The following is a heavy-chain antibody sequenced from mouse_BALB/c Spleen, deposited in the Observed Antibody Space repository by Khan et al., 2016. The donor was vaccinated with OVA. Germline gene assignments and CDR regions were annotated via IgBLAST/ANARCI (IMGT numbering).Heavy chain of an antibody. CDR2: ILPGSGNT. D-gene: IGHD2-2*01. CDR1: GYTFSSYW. V-gene: IGHV1-9*01. CDR3: ARGGYGGFAY. Sequence: QVQLQQSGAELMKPGASVKISCKATGYTFSSYWIEWVKQRPGHGLEWIGDILPGSGNTNYNEKFRGKATFTADTSSNTAYMQLSSLTSEDSAVYDCARGGYGGFAYWGQGTLVTVSA. J-gene: IGHJ3*01.